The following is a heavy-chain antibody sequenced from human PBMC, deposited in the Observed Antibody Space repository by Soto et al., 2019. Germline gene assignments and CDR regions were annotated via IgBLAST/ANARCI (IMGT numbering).Heavy chain of an antibody. CDR1: GFIFGDYV. V-gene: IGHV3-23*04. D-gene: IGHD1-26*01. J-gene: IGHJ4*02. Sequence: EVQLVESGGGLVQPGGSLRLSCSGSGFIFGDYVMDWVRQAPGKGLDWVAGISGSGNSEFFRDSVKGRFTISRDNSKNTLYLEMNNLRTEDSRIYFCAWGTHHYSGIHEFDSWGLGTLVTVSS. CDR2: ISGSGNSE. CDR3: AWGTHHYSGIHEFDS.